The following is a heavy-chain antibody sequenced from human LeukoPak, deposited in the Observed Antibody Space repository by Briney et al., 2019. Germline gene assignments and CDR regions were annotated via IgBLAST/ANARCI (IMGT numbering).Heavy chain of an antibody. D-gene: IGHD1-20*01. Sequence: GGSLRLSCSASGFTFNRFYLHWVRQAPGKGLEFVSHISSNGATTYYADSVKGRFTISRDNSKNTLYLQMNSLRAEDTAVYYCARGLGITGTLWGQGTLVTVSS. V-gene: IGHV3-64*04. CDR1: GFTFNRFY. CDR2: ISSNGATT. CDR3: ARGLGITGTL. J-gene: IGHJ4*02.